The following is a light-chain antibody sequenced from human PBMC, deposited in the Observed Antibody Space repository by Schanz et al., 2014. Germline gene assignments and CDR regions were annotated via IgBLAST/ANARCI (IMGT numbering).Light chain of an antibody. V-gene: IGLV2-23*01. J-gene: IGLJ2*01. CDR2: EGS. Sequence: QSALTQPASVSGSPGQSITISCTGTSSDVGSYNLVSWYQQHPGKAPKLMIYEGSKRPSGVSNRISGSKSGNTASLTISGVQAEDEADYYCCSYAGSHVVFGGGTKVTVL. CDR3: CSYAGSHVV. CDR1: SSDVGSYNL.